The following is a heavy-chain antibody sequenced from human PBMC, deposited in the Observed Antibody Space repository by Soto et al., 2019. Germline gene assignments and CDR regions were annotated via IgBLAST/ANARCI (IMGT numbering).Heavy chain of an antibody. V-gene: IGHV4-4*02. CDR1: GGSISSSHW. CDR2: IYYSGST. Sequence: QVQLQESGPGLVKPSGTLSLTCAVSGGSISSSHWWSWVRQPPGKGLEWIGEIYYSGSTNYNSSLKSRVTISVDKSKNQFSLQLRSVTATDTAVYYCARGRNLEYSSLVIEYSGQGTLVTVSS. CDR3: ARGRNLEYSSLVIEY. D-gene: IGHD6-13*01. J-gene: IGHJ4*02.